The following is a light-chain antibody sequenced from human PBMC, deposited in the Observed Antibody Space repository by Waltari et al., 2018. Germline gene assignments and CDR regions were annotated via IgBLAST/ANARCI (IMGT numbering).Light chain of an antibody. CDR3: HQYNEWPQT. CDR1: QSVSTK. Sequence: ERVMTQSPATLSVSPGERATLSCRASQSVSTKLAWYQQQPGQAPRLLIYDASIRASGIPARFSGSGSGTDFILTISSLQSEDFAVYYCHQYNEWPQTFGQGTKVEIK. V-gene: IGKV3-15*01. CDR2: DAS. J-gene: IGKJ1*01.